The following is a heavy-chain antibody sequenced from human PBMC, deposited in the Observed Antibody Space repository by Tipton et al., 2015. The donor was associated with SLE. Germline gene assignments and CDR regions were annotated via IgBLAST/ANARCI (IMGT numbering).Heavy chain of an antibody. CDR2: ISWNSDAI. CDR3: ARDSRFYYDSRRRLLEPPGLYYFDY. J-gene: IGHJ4*02. V-gene: IGHV3-9*01. D-gene: IGHD3-22*01. Sequence: SLRLSCAASGFTFDDYAMHWVRQAPGQGLEWVSGISWNSDAIGYADSVKGRFTISRDNARNSLYLQMKSLRPDDTAVYYCARDSRFYYDSRRRLLEPPGLYYFDYWSQGTLVTVSS. CDR1: GFTFDDYA.